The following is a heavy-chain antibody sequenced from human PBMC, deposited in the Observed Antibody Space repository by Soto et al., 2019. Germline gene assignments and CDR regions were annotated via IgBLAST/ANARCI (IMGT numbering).Heavy chain of an antibody. D-gene: IGHD6-19*01. CDR3: AKVRYSSPMGYYYGMDV. J-gene: IGHJ6*02. CDR1: RVAFSKFI. CDR2: IIPILGTA. Sequence: SVKVSCKASRVAFSKFIVTWVRQAPGLGLEWVGGIIPILGTANYAQKFQGRVTITADESTSTSYMEVNNLRSEDTAVYYCAKVRYSSPMGYYYGMDVWGQGTTVTVSS. V-gene: IGHV1-69*13.